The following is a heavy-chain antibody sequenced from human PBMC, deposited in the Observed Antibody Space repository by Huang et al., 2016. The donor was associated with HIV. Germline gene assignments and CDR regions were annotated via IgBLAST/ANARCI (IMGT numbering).Heavy chain of an antibody. CDR1: GGSIRSDNYY. CDR3: ARLPGSITMIRGVITDPY. V-gene: IGHV4-39*01. D-gene: IGHD3-10*01. Sequence: QLQLQESGPGLVKPSETLSLTCTVSGGSIRSDNYYWGWSRQPPGKGLEGSVSIYYSVSPYVTPSLSGRVTITWDTSKNQFSRKMRSVTAADTAVYYCARLPGSITMIRGVITDPYWGQGTLVTVSS. CDR2: IYYSVSP. J-gene: IGHJ4*02.